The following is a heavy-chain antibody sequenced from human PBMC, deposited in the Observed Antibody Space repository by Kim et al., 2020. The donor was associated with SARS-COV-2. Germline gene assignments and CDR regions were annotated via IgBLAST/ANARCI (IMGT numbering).Heavy chain of an antibody. Sequence: SETLSLTCSVSGYSISSGYYWGWIRQPPGKGLEWIGIIYHSGSTYDNPSLRRRVTISIDTSKNQFSLSLRSVTAADTAVYYCAGLGGEGESGWYQEALDNWGQGALVTVSP. J-gene: IGHJ4*02. D-gene: IGHD6-19*01. CDR2: IYHSGST. CDR3: AGLGGEGESGWYQEALDN. CDR1: GYSISSGYY. V-gene: IGHV4-38-2*01.